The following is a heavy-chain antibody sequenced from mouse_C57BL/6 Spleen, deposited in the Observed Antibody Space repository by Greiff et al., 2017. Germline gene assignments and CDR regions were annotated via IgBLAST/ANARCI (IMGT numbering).Heavy chain of an antibody. V-gene: IGHV1-82*01. CDR1: GYAFSSSW. J-gene: IGHJ3*01. CDR2: IYPGDGAT. Sequence: QVQLQQSGPELVKPGASVKMSCKASGYAFSSSWMNWVKQRPGKGLEWIGRIYPGDGATNYNGKFKGKATLTADKSSSTAYMQLSSLTSEDSAVYFCARYDGSGPCFAYWGQGTLVTVSA. D-gene: IGHD1-1*01. CDR3: ARYDGSGPCFAY.